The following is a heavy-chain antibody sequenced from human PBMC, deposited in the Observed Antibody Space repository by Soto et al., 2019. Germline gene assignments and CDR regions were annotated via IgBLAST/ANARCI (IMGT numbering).Heavy chain of an antibody. D-gene: IGHD5-18*01. J-gene: IGHJ4*02. CDR3: ARVDTAMETYYFDY. CDR1: GFTFSSYG. V-gene: IGHV3-33*01. Sequence: QVQLVESGGGVVQPGRSLRLSCAASGFTFSSYGMHWVRQAPGKGLEWVAVIWYDGSNKYYADSVKGRFTISRDNSKNTLCLQMNSLRAEDTAVYYCARVDTAMETYYFDYWGQGTLVTVSS. CDR2: IWYDGSNK.